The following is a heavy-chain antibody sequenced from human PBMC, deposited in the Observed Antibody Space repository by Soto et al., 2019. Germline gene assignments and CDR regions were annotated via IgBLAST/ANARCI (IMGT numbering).Heavy chain of an antibody. CDR2: ISSSSSYI. D-gene: IGHD5-18*01. V-gene: IGHV3-21*01. J-gene: IGHJ6*02. CDR3: ARDVGDSYGPGMVV. CDR1: GFTFSSYS. Sequence: PGGSLRLSCAASGFTFSSYSMNWVRQAPGKGLEWVSSISSSSSYIYYADSVKGRFTISRDNAKNSLYLQMNSLRAEDTAVYYCARDVGDSYGPGMVVWGQGTTVTVSS.